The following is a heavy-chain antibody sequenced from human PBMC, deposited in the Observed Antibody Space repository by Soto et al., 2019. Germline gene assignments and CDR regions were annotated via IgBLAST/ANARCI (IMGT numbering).Heavy chain of an antibody. CDR2: ISGSGGST. J-gene: IGHJ4*02. CDR1: GFTFSSYA. V-gene: IGHV3-23*01. Sequence: EVQLLESGGGLVQPGGSLRLSCAASGFTFSSYAMSWVRQAPGKGLEWVSAISGSGGSTYYADSVKGRFTISRDNSKNTQYLQMNSLRAEDTAVYYCATTSRESMAYYFDYWGQGTLVTVSS. D-gene: IGHD2-21*01. CDR3: ATTSRESMAYYFDY.